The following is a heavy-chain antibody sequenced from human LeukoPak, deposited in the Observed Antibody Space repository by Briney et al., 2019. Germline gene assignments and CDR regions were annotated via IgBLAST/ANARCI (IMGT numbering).Heavy chain of an antibody. CDR2: IYSSGST. V-gene: IGHV4-39*07. J-gene: IGHJ4*02. D-gene: IGHD6-19*01. Sequence: PSQTLSLTCTVSGGSISSGGYYWSWIRQHPGKGLEWIGSIYSSGSTYYNPSLKSRVTISVDTSKNQVSLKLRSVTAADTAVYYCARGDSGWYLGLGFDYWGQGTLVTVSS. CDR1: GGSISSGGYY. CDR3: ARGDSGWYLGLGFDY.